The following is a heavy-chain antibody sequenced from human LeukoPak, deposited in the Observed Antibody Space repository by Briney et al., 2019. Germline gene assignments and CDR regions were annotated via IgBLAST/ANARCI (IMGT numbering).Heavy chain of an antibody. J-gene: IGHJ4*02. Sequence: GGSLRLSCAASGFTFSSYSMNWVRQAPGKGLEWVSYISSSSSTIYYADSVKGRFTISRDNAKNSLYLQMNSLRAEDTAVYYCARVLGAYSNVYGPDFDYWGQGTLVTVSS. V-gene: IGHV3-48*01. CDR3: ARVLGAYSNVYGPDFDY. CDR2: ISSSSSTI. CDR1: GFTFSSYS. D-gene: IGHD3-16*01.